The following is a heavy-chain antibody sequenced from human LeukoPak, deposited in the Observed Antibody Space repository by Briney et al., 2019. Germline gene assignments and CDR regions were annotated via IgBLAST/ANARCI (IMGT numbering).Heavy chain of an antibody. CDR1: GFTFSSYW. D-gene: IGHD6-19*01. J-gene: IGHJ3*02. V-gene: IGHV3-7*01. CDR2: IKQDGSEK. Sequence: GGSLRLSCAASGFTFSSYWMSWVRQAPGKGLEWVANIKQDGSEKYYVDSVKGRFTISRDNAKNSLYLQMNSPRAEDTAVYYCARRAGSSGWYYAFDIWGQGTMVTVSS. CDR3: ARRAGSSGWYYAFDI.